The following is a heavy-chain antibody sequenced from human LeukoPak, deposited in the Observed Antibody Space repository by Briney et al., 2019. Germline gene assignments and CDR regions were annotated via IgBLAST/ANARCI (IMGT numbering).Heavy chain of an antibody. CDR3: VRDRGTYRPIDY. J-gene: IGHJ4*02. CDR2: ISYTGTYI. V-gene: IGHV3-21*05. CDR1: GFNFSIYS. Sequence: GGSLRLSCAASGFNFSIYSMNWVRQAPGKGLEWVSYISYTGTYIYYADSVKGRFTISRDNAQNSLYLQMNSLRAEDTAIYYCVRDRGTYRPIDYWGQGTLVTVSS. D-gene: IGHD1-26*01.